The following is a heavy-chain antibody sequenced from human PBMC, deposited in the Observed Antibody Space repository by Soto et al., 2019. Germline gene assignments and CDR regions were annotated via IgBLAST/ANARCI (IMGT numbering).Heavy chain of an antibody. D-gene: IGHD2-2*01. Sequence: QVHLQESGPGLVKISETLSLTCTVSGGSVSSDYWTWIRQSPGKGLEWIGYIYSSGNTNCDPSLQSRVTISLDTSKNQFSLKLSSVTAADTGVYYCARVQGGGYCSSMNCYYDYWGQGILVTVSS. CDR2: IYSSGNT. CDR1: GGSVSSDY. V-gene: IGHV4-59*02. J-gene: IGHJ4*02. CDR3: ARVQGGGYCSSMNCYYDY.